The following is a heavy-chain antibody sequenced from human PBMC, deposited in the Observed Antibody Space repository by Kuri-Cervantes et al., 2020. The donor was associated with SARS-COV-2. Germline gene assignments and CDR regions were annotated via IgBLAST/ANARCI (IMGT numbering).Heavy chain of an antibody. CDR3: ARVGYCSGGRCLRNDAFDI. J-gene: IGHJ3*02. CDR1: GGSISSYY. D-gene: IGHD2-15*01. Sequence: GSLRLSCTVSGGSISSYYWSWIRQPPGKGLEWNGYTYYSGSTNYNPSLKSRVTISVDTSKNQFSLKLSSVTAADTAVYYCARVGYCSGGRCLRNDAFDIWGQGTMVTVSS. V-gene: IGHV4-59*01. CDR2: TYYSGST.